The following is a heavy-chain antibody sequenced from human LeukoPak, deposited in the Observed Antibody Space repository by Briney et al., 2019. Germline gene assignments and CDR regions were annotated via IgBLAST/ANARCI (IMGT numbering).Heavy chain of an antibody. CDR3: ARVQNRITMVRGVITLSWFDP. CDR2: IYYSGST. D-gene: IGHD3-10*01. V-gene: IGHV4-39*07. Sequence: SETLSLTCTVSGGSISSSSYYWGWIRQPPGKGLEWIGTIYYSGSTYYNPSLKSRVTISVDTSKNQFSLRLSSVTAADTAVYYCARVQNRITMVRGVITLSWFDPWGQGTLVTVSS. J-gene: IGHJ5*02. CDR1: GGSISSSSYY.